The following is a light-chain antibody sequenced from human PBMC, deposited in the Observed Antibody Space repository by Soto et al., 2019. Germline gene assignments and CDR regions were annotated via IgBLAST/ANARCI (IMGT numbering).Light chain of an antibody. J-gene: IGKJ1*01. CDR3: QQANSFPRT. CDR2: GAS. V-gene: IGKV3-15*01. Sequence: EIVMTQSPATLSVSPGERATLSCRASQSVSSNLAWYQQKPGQAPRLLIYGASTRATGIPARFSGSRSGTDFTLTISSLQSEDFATYYCQQANSFPRTFGQGTKVEIK. CDR1: QSVSSN.